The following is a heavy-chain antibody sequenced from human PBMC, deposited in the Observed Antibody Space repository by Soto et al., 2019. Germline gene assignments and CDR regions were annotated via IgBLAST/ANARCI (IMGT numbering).Heavy chain of an antibody. CDR3: VKAQERSAQYIAVVITAFDF. CDR1: GFSFSNYG. CDR2: ISHDANSH. J-gene: IGHJ3*01. Sequence: QVHLVESGGGVVQPGRSLRLSCEGSGFSFSNYGIHWVRQAPGKGLEWVAVISHDANSHHLADSVRGRFTISRDNSKNTVFLHMTSLRREDSAVYHCVKAQERSAQYIAVVITAFDFWGQGTMVTVSS. V-gene: IGHV3-30*18. D-gene: IGHD3-22*01.